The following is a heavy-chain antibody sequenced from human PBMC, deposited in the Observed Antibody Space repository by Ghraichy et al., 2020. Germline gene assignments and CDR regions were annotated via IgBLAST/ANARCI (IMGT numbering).Heavy chain of an antibody. Sequence: LSLTCAASGFTFSDYAMHWVRQAPGKGPEWVAVLSHDAKVNYYTDSVKGRFTISRDNSENRLYLQMNSLRPDDTAVYYCARDPTQGSPDYFDLWGQGTLVAVSS. CDR3: ARDPTQGSPDYFDL. J-gene: IGHJ4*02. CDR1: GFTFSDYA. CDR2: LSHDAKVN. V-gene: IGHV3-30*04.